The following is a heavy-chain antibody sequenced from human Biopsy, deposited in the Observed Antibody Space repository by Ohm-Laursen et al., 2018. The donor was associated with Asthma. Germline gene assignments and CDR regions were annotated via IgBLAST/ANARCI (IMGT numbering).Heavy chain of an antibody. J-gene: IGHJ4*02. CDR3: ARVKDGYNFDY. D-gene: IGHD5-24*01. CDR1: GGSISSGGYS. V-gene: IGHV4-30-2*01. Sequence: TLSLTCAVSGGSISSGGYSWSWIRQPPGKGLEWIGYIYHSGSTYYNPSLKSRLTITVDSSKNQFSLKLSSVTAADTAVYYCARVKDGYNFDYWGQGTLVTVSS. CDR2: IYHSGST.